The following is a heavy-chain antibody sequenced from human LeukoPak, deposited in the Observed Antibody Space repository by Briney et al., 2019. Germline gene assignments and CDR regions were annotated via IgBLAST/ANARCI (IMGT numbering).Heavy chain of an antibody. J-gene: IGHJ4*02. Sequence: PGGSLRLSCVVSGFSLSNYGMAWVRQAPGKGLDWVSYLSERGGSTTYADSVKGRFTISRDTSLNTLYLQMNNLRAEDTAVYFCAKRGVVIRGILVIGYHQEAYHYDFWGQGVLVTVSS. V-gene: IGHV3-23*01. CDR1: GFSLSNYG. D-gene: IGHD3-10*01. CDR3: AKRGVVIRGILVIGYHQEAYHYDF. CDR2: LSERGGST.